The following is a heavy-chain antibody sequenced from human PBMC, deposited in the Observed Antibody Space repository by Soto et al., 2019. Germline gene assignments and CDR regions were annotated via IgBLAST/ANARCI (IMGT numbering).Heavy chain of an antibody. CDR2: INHSGST. D-gene: IGHD6-13*01. CDR1: GGSFSGYY. V-gene: IGHV4-34*01. CDR3: ARRNGYSSSWYWGTGHNWFDP. J-gene: IGHJ5*02. Sequence: SETLSLTCAVYGGSFSGYYWSWIRQPPGKGLEWIGEINHSGSTNYNPSLKSRVTISVDTSKNQFSLKLSSVTAADTAVYYCARRNGYSSSWYWGTGHNWFDPWGQGTLVTVSS.